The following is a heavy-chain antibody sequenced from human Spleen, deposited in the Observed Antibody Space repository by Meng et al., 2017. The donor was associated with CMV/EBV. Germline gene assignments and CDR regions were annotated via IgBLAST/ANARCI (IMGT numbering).Heavy chain of an antibody. V-gene: IGHV1-18*01. CDR3: GRWVIGPDS. Sequence: SCTASGSSITNFGTTWLRQAPGKGLGWMAWFSTSNSNTTLAPHFPARLPMTTDTSTSTAYMELRGLRSDDTTVYYCGRWVIGPDSWGQGTLVTVSS. J-gene: IGHJ4*02. CDR2: FSTSNSNT. CDR1: GSSITNFG. D-gene: IGHD3-16*02.